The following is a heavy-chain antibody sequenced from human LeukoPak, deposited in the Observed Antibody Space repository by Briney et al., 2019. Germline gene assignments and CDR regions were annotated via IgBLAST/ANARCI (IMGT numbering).Heavy chain of an antibody. J-gene: IGHJ5*02. D-gene: IGHD6-19*01. CDR2: IYYSGST. CDR1: GGSISSYY. Sequence: KPSATLSLTCTVSGGSISSYYWSWIRHPPGKGLEWIGYIYYSGSTNYNPSLKSRVTISVDTSKNQFSLKLSSVTAADTAVYYCARSSSGWFFDPWGQGTLVTVSS. V-gene: IGHV4-59*01. CDR3: ARSSSGWFFDP.